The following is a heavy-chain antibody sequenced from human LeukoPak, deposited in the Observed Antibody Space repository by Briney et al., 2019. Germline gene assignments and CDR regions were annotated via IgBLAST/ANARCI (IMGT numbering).Heavy chain of an antibody. CDR3: AKEGLTAPGIAVAGGGYFDY. Sequence: GGSLRLSCAASGFTFSSYAMSWVRQAPGKGLEWVSAVSGNGGSTYYADSVKGRFTISRDNSKNTLYLQMNSLRAEDTAVYYCAKEGLTAPGIAVAGGGYFDYWGQGTLVTVSS. CDR1: GFTFSSYA. D-gene: IGHD6-19*01. J-gene: IGHJ4*02. V-gene: IGHV3-23*01. CDR2: VSGNGGST.